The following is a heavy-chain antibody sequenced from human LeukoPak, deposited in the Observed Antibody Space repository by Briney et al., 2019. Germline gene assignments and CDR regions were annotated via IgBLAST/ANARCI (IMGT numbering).Heavy chain of an antibody. J-gene: IGHJ5*02. CDR2: IDPSDSYT. D-gene: IGHD3-10*01. CDR1: GYSFTSYW. Sequence: GESLKISCKGSGYSFTSYWISWVRQMPGKGLEWMGRIDPSDSYTNYSPSFQGHVTISADKSISTAYLQWSSLKASDTAMYYCARLDWDAMVRGSFDPWGQETLVTVSS. V-gene: IGHV5-10-1*01. CDR3: ARLDWDAMVRGSFDP.